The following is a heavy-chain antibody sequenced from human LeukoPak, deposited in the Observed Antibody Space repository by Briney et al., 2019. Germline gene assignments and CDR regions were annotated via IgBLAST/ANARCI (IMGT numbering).Heavy chain of an antibody. D-gene: IGHD1-14*01. Sequence: GRTPRPSCAASGFTSSGHWMSWVRQAPGKGLEWVANINQGGSDKYYVDSVKGRFTISRDNANNLLYLQMNSLRGEDTAVYYCTRDRSRAEDDWGQGTLVTVSS. CDR3: TRDRSRAEDD. CDR1: GFTSSGHW. CDR2: INQGGSDK. V-gene: IGHV3-7*01. J-gene: IGHJ4*02.